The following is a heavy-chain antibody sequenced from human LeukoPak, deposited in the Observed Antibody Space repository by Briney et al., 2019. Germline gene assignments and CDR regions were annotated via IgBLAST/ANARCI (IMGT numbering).Heavy chain of an antibody. CDR1: GFTVTSNY. D-gene: IGHD1-26*01. V-gene: IGHV3-23*01. Sequence: GGSLRLSCAASGFTVTSNYMNWVRQAPGKGLEWVSAISGSGGSTYYADSVKGRFTISRDNSKNTLYLQMNSLRAEDTAVYYCAKRGGGSVMRGYIDYWGQGTLVTVSS. J-gene: IGHJ4*02. CDR2: ISGSGGST. CDR3: AKRGGGSVMRGYIDY.